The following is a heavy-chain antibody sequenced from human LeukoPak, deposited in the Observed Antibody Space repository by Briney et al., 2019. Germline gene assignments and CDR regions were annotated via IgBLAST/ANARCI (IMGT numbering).Heavy chain of an antibody. CDR2: ISGSGGST. V-gene: IGHV3-23*01. D-gene: IGHD5-24*01. Sequence: PGGSLRLSCAASGFTFSSYAMSWVRQAPGKGLEWVSAISGSGGSTYYAGSVKGRFTISRDNSKNTLYLQMNSLRAEDTAVYYCVKDDGWVQYANWGQGTLVTVSS. J-gene: IGHJ4*02. CDR1: GFTFSSYA. CDR3: VKDDGWVQYAN.